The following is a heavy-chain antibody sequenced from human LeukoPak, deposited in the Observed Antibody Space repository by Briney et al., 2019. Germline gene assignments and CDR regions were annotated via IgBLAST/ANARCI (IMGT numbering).Heavy chain of an antibody. Sequence: GGSLRLSCVASGLTFSDYYMTWIRQAPGKGLEWVSSISGTGTTIYSADSVRGRFTVSRDNARNSLFLHMNSLRAEDTAVYYCAVQITMIVVVPYFDYWGQGTLVTVSS. CDR1: GLTFSDYY. V-gene: IGHV3-11*04. CDR2: ISGTGTTI. J-gene: IGHJ4*02. CDR3: AVQITMIVVVPYFDY. D-gene: IGHD3-22*01.